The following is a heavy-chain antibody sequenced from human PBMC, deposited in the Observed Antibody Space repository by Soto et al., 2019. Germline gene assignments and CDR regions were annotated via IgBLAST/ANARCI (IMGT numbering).Heavy chain of an antibody. CDR2: IIPIFGTA. V-gene: IGHV1-69*13. J-gene: IGHJ4*02. D-gene: IGHD1-1*01. CDR1: GGTFSSYA. Sequence: ASVKVSCKASGGTFSSYAISWVRQAPGQGLEWMGGIIPIFGTANYAQKFQGRVTITADESTSTAYMELSSLRSEDTAVYYCALLWNEWFVGTSGPSGTDYWGQG. CDR3: ALLWNEWFVGTSGPSGTDY.